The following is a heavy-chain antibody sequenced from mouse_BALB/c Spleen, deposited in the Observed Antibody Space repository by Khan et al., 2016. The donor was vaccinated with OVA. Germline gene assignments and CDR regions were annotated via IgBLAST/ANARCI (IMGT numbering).Heavy chain of an antibody. J-gene: IGHJ3*01. D-gene: IGHD2-14*01. CDR2: INPGSSTI. Sequence: EVKLLESGGGLVQPGGSLILSCAASGFDFSRNWMSWARQAPGKGQEWIGEINPGSSTINYTPSLKDKFIISRDNAKNTLYLQMRKVRSEDTALYYCARLERYGQLANWGQETLVTVSA. CDR1: GFDFSRNW. V-gene: IGHV4-2*02. CDR3: ARLERYGQLAN.